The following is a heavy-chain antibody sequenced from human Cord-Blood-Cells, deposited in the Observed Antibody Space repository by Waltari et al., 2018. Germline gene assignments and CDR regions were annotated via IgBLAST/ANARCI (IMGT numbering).Heavy chain of an antibody. Sequence: QVQLVQSGAEVKKPGASVKVSCKASGYTFTGYYMHWVRQAPGQGLEWMGWINPNRGGTNYAQKFQGWVTSTRETSISTSYMELSRLRSDDTAVYYCARSRQVGATDYSYGMDVWGQGTTVTVSS. CDR2: INPNRGGT. CDR1: GYTFTGYY. J-gene: IGHJ6*02. D-gene: IGHD1-26*01. V-gene: IGHV1-2*04. CDR3: ARSRQVGATDYSYGMDV.